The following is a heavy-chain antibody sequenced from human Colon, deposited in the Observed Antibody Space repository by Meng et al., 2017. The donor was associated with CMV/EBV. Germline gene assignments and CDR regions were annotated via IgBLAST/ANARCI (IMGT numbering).Heavy chain of an antibody. CDR3: AHGGSGYDFGAGGFDY. Sequence: FSLNTGQLSVGWMRQPPGKALEWLALVYWNDDKRYNPSLKNRLTVTKDTSKNQVVLRVTNMDPVDSGTYFCAHGGSGYDFGAGGFDYWGQGTLVTVSS. J-gene: IGHJ4*02. CDR2: VYWNDDK. V-gene: IGHV2-5*01. CDR1: FSLNTGQLS. D-gene: IGHD5-12*01.